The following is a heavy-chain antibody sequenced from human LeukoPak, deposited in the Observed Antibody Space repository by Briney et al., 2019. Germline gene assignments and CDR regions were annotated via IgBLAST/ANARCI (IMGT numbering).Heavy chain of an antibody. CDR2: IIPIFGTA. Sequence: SVKVSCKASGGTFSSYAISWVRQAPGQGLEWMGGIIPIFGTANYAQKFQGRDTITADESTSTAYMELSSLRSEDTAVYYCARDPRILEWSSPKGYYYMDVWGKGTTVTVSS. V-gene: IGHV1-69*13. CDR3: ARDPRILEWSSPKGYYYMDV. D-gene: IGHD3-3*01. J-gene: IGHJ6*03. CDR1: GGTFSSYA.